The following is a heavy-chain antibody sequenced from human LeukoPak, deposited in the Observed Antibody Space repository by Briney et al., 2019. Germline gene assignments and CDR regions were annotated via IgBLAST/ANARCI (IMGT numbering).Heavy chain of an antibody. Sequence: GASVKVSCKASGYTFTSYDINWVRQATGQGLEWMGWMNPNSGNTGYAQKFQGRVTITRNISISTAYMELSSLRSEDTAVYYCARGDCSSTICYSPMDVWGKGTTVTVSS. J-gene: IGHJ6*03. CDR1: GYTFTSYD. V-gene: IGHV1-8*03. D-gene: IGHD2-2*01. CDR2: MNPNSGNT. CDR3: ARGDCSSTICYSPMDV.